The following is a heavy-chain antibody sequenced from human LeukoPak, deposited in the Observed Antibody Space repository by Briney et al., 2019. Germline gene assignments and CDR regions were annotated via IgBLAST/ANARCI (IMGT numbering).Heavy chain of an antibody. V-gene: IGHV3-11*03. CDR1: GFTFSDYY. J-gene: IGHJ4*02. Sequence: GGSLRLSCAASGFTFSDYYMSWIRQAPGKGLEWISYISSDSSYTNYADSVRGRFTISRDNAKNSLYLQMNRLGAEDTAVFYCARHYGPGNYIDYWGQGTLVTASS. CDR2: ISSDSSYT. CDR3: ARHYGPGNYIDY. D-gene: IGHD3-10*01.